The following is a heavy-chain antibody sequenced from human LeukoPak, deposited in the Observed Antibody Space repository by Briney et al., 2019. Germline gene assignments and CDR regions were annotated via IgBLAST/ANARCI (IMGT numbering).Heavy chain of an antibody. J-gene: IGHJ4*02. CDR2: ISGSGGST. CDR3: AKAYWESVIYSGYVGTIDY. CDR1: GFTFSSYA. D-gene: IGHD5-12*01. Sequence: GGSLRLSCAASGFTFSSYAMSWVRQAPGKGLEWVSAISGSGGSTYYADSVKGRFTISRDNSKNTLYLQMNSLRAEDTAVYYCAKAYWESVIYSGYVGTIDYWGQGTLVTVSS. V-gene: IGHV3-23*01.